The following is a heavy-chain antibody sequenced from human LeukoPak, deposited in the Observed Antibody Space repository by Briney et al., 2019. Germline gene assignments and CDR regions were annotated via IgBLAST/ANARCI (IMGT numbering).Heavy chain of an antibody. V-gene: IGHV3-74*01. D-gene: IGHD3-10*01. CDR2: SKSYGTGT. CDR1: GFTFSSYW. J-gene: IGHJ3*02. CDR3: ATGNGHAFDI. Sequence: GGSLRLSCADSGFTFSSYWMHSGRQAPGKGLVWVSSSKSYGTGTSYAGSVKCRLTISRDSARNTLYLQMNSMRTEDTAVYYCATGNGHAFDIWGQGTMVTVSA.